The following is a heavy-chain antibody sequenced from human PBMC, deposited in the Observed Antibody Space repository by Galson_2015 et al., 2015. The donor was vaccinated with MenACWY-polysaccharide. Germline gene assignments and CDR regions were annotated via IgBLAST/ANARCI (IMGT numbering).Heavy chain of an antibody. CDR2: IHPGDSDS. V-gene: IGHV5-51*01. J-gene: IGHJ6*03. Sequence: SGAAATKPGEFLTISCTGSGYDFTTCCIAWVRQMPGRGLEWMGIIHPGDSDSTYSPSFQGQATFSVDKSITTAYLQWASLKASDTAIYYCARLTGPYSYYFYYMDVWGKGTTVTVSS. D-gene: IGHD3-9*01. CDR1: GYDFTTCC. CDR3: ARLTGPYSYYFYYMDV.